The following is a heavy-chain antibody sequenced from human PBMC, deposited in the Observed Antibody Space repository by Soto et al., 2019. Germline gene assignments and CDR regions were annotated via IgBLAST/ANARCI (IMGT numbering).Heavy chain of an antibody. CDR1: GFTFSSYA. CDR3: VKARYGGYDCFDY. Sequence: GGSLRLSCSASGFTFSSYAMHWVRQAPGKGLEYVSAISSNGGSTYYADSVKGRFTISRDNSKNTLYLQMSSLRAEDTAVYYCVKARYGGYDCFDYWGKGPLATASS. V-gene: IGHV3-64D*08. J-gene: IGHJ4*02. CDR2: ISSNGGST. D-gene: IGHD5-12*01.